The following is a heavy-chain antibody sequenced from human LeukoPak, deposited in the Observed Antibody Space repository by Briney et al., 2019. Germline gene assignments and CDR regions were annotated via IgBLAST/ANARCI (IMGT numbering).Heavy chain of an antibody. Sequence: GGSLRLSCAASGFIFEDYGMTWVRQAPGKGLEWVSGINGNGGSRGYAASVKGRFTISRDNANNSLYLQMNSLRAEDTALYYCARGSSFHNYWGQGTLVTVSS. D-gene: IGHD6-6*01. CDR2: INGNGGSR. CDR3: ARGSSFHNY. CDR1: GFIFEDYG. J-gene: IGHJ4*02. V-gene: IGHV3-20*04.